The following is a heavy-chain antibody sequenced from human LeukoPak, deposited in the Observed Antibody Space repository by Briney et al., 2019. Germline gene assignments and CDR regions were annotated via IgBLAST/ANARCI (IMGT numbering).Heavy chain of an antibody. CDR2: VSGSGGSR. J-gene: IGHJ4*02. CDR3: ARDRRMRVRGYGKTGTTALDY. CDR1: GFTFSSYD. D-gene: IGHD1-7*01. V-gene: IGHV3-23*01. Sequence: GSLRLSCVASGFTFSSYDMSWVRQAPGKGLEWVSGVSGSGGSRNYADSAKGRFTISRDNSEKTLYLQMNSLRAEDTAVYYCARDRRMRVRGYGKTGTTALDYWGQGTLVTVSS.